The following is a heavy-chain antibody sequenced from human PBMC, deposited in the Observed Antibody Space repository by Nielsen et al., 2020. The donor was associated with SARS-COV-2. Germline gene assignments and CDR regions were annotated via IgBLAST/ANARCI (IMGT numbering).Heavy chain of an antibody. D-gene: IGHD3-22*01. CDR2: INHSGYT. CDR3: ARVSSDDSSGYYIPKRTNYYYYMDV. J-gene: IGHJ6*03. Sequence: WIRQPPGKGLEWIGEINHSGYTNYNPSLKSRVTISVDTSKNQFSLKLSSVTAADTAVYYCARVSSDDSSGYYIPKRTNYYYYMDVWGKGTTVTVSS. V-gene: IGHV4-34*01.